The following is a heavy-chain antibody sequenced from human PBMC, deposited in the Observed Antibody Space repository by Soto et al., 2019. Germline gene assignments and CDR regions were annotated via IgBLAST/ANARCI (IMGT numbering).Heavy chain of an antibody. CDR1: GFTFSSYA. V-gene: IGHV3-23*01. CDR2: ISGSGGST. D-gene: IGHD5-18*01. Sequence: GGSLRLSCAASGFTFSSYAMSCVRQAPGKGLEWVSAISGSGGSTYYADSVKGRFTISRDNSKNTLYLQMNSLRAEDTAVYYCAKEYSGDTATLDTYYYYGMDVWGQGTTVTVSS. J-gene: IGHJ6*02. CDR3: AKEYSGDTATLDTYYYYGMDV.